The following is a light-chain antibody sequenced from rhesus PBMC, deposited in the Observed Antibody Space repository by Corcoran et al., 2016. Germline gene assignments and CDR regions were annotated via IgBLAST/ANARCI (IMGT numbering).Light chain of an antibody. CDR1: QGVNNY. CDR3: QQHNSFPWT. Sequence: DIQMTQSPSSLSASVGDTVTITCRASQGVNNYLAWYQQKSGKAPKPLIYYASNLESGVPSRFSGSGSGTDFSLTISSLPPEDFAIYYCQQHNSFPWTFGQGTKVDIK. J-gene: IGKJ1*01. CDR2: YAS. V-gene: IGKV1S14*01.